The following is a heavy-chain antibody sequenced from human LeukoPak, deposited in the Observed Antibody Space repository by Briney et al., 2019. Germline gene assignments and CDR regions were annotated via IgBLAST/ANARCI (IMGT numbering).Heavy chain of an antibody. V-gene: IGHV3-23*01. D-gene: IGHD2-15*01. CDR2: IGGGGNGFTT. J-gene: IGHJ5*02. Sequence: GGSLRLSCAASGFTFSSYAMSWVRQAPGKGLEWVSAIGGGGNGFTTYYGEFMRGRFTISRDNSKNTLYLQMNSLRAEDTAVYYCARDLVRFGGWYDHWGQGTLVTVSS. CDR3: ARDLVRFGGWYDH. CDR1: GFTFSSYA.